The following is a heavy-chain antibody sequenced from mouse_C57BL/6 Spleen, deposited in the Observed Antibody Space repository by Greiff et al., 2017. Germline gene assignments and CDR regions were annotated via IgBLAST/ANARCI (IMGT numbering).Heavy chain of an antibody. J-gene: IGHJ1*03. CDR3: ARSRVYYWYFDV. V-gene: IGHV1-82*01. Sequence: VQLQQSGPELVKPGASVKISCKASGYAFSSSWMNWVKQRPGKGLEWIGRIYPGDGDTNYNGKFKGKATLTADKSSSTAYMQLSSLTSEDSAVYFCARSRVYYWYFDVGGTGTTVTVSS. CDR1: GYAFSSSW. CDR2: IYPGDGDT.